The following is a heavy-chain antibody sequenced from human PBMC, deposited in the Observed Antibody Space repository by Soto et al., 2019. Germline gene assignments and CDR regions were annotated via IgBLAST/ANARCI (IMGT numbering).Heavy chain of an antibody. Sequence: QVQLQESGPGLVKPSGTLSLTCAVSGGSISSSNWWSWVRQPPGKGLEWIGEIYHSGSTNYNPSLTSRVTISVDKSKNQFSRKLSSVTAADTAVYYCARERGGMVRGKPFDYWGQGTLVTVSS. V-gene: IGHV4-4*02. J-gene: IGHJ4*02. CDR1: GGSISSSNW. CDR3: ARERGGMVRGKPFDY. CDR2: IYHSGST. D-gene: IGHD3-10*01.